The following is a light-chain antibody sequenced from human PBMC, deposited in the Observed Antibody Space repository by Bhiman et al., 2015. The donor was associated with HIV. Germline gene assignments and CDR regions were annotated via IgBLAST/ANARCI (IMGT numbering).Light chain of an antibody. J-gene: IGLJ1*01. CDR3: AAWDDRLSGYV. CDR2: AND. V-gene: IGLV1-47*01. Sequence: QSVLTQPPSVSGAPGQRVTISCTGSSSNIGAGYDVHWYQLLPGTTPKVLIYANDQRPSGIPDRFSGSKSGTSASLAISGLRSEDEGDYYCAAWDDRLSGYVFATGTKVTVL. CDR1: SSNIGAGYD.